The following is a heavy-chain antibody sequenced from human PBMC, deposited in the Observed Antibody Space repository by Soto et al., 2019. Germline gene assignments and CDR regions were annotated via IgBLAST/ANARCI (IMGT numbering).Heavy chain of an antibody. V-gene: IGHV1-2*02. D-gene: IGHD6-13*01. Sequence: ASVKVSCNTSGYSFIYYYIHWVRQAPGQGLEWVGWISPNSGASKYADNFQGRVTMTRDRSTSTVYMELTGLISDDTAVYYCASEVWSSSRHRFYWGQGTLVTVSS. CDR2: ISPNSGAS. CDR1: GYSFIYYY. J-gene: IGHJ4*02. CDR3: ASEVWSSSRHRFY.